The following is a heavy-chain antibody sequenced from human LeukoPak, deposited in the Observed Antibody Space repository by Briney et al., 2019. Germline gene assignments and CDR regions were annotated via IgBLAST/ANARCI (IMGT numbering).Heavy chain of an antibody. D-gene: IGHD3-10*01. Sequence: GGSLRLSCAASGFPFSSYCMHWVRQAPGKGLEWVSVIWNDGSNTYYADSVKGRFTVSRDNSKNTLYLQVNRLRAEDTAVYYCARDQGGGSGSPDYWGQGPLVTVS. CDR2: IWNDGSNT. J-gene: IGHJ4*02. CDR3: ARDQGGGSGSPDY. V-gene: IGHV3-33*01. CDR1: GFPFSSYC.